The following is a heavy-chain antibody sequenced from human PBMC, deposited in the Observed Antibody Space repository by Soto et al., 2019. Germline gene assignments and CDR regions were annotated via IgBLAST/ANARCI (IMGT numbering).Heavy chain of an antibody. CDR2: ISYDGSNK. D-gene: IGHD3-10*01. Sequence: HPVGSLRLSCAASGFTFSSYGMHWVRQAPGKGLEWVAVISYDGSNKYYADSVKGRFTISRENSKNTLYLQMNSLRAEDTAVYYCARGTYYYGSGSYYREPPYFDYWGQGTLVTVSS. J-gene: IGHJ4*02. CDR3: ARGTYYYGSGSYYREPPYFDY. V-gene: IGHV3-30*03. CDR1: GFTFSSYG.